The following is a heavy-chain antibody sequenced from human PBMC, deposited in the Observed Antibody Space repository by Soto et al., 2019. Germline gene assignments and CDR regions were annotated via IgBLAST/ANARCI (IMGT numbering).Heavy chain of an antibody. D-gene: IGHD3-16*01. CDR1: GFTFSSHD. CDR2: VSGGGIT. J-gene: IGHJ4*02. Sequence: EVQLLESGGGLVQHGGSLRLSCSASGFTFSSHDMIWVRQAPGKGLQWVSGVSGGGITSYADSEKGRFTISRDKSRNTLYLQMNSLRVEDTAVYYCVKGFWGDYWGQGTLVTVSS. V-gene: IGHV3-23*01. CDR3: VKGFWGDY.